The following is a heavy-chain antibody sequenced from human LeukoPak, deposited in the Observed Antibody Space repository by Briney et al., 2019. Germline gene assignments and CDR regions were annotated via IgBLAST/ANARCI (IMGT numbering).Heavy chain of an antibody. J-gene: IGHJ4*02. CDR3: ARDLGGYDDSSAPSQNFDY. D-gene: IGHD3-22*01. Sequence: ASVKVSCKASGYTFTGYYMHWVRQAPGQGLEWMGWINPNSGGTNYAQKFQGRVTMTRDTSISTAYMELGRLRSDDTAVYYCARDLGGYDDSSAPSQNFDYWGQGTLVTVFS. CDR1: GYTFTGYY. CDR2: INPNSGGT. V-gene: IGHV1-2*02.